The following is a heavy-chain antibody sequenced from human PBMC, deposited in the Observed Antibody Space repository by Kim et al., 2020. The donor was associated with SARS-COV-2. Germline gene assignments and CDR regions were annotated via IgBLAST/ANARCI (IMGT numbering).Heavy chain of an antibody. CDR1: GYSFTSYW. D-gene: IGHD3-9*01. V-gene: IGHV5-10-1*01. Sequence: GESLKISCKGSGYSFTSYWISWVRQMPGKGLEWMGRIDPSDSYTNYSPSFQGHVTISADKSISTAYLQWSSLKASDTAMYYCARHVLRYFDWLTQNFDYWGQGTLVTVSS. J-gene: IGHJ4*02. CDR3: ARHVLRYFDWLTQNFDY. CDR2: IDPSDSYT.